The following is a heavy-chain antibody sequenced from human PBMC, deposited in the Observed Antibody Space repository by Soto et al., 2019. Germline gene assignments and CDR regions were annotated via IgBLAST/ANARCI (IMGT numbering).Heavy chain of an antibody. CDR3: ARSTPRYCSGGSCQLHGDNFDY. Sequence: PGGSLRLSCAASGFTFSSYWMHWVRQAPGKGLVWVSRINSDGSSTSYADSVKGRFTISRDNAKNTLYLQMNSLRAEDTAVYYCARSTPRYCSGGSCQLHGDNFDYWGQGTLVTVSS. V-gene: IGHV3-74*01. CDR1: GFTFSSYW. J-gene: IGHJ4*02. CDR2: INSDGSST. D-gene: IGHD2-15*01.